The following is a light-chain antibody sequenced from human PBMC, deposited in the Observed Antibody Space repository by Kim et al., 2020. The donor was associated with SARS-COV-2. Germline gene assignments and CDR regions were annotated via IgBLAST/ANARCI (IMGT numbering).Light chain of an antibody. CDR1: QSVSSSY. CDR2: GAS. V-gene: IGKV3-20*01. Sequence: SPGESATLSCRASQSVSSSYLAWYQQKPGQAPRLLIYGASSRATGIPDRFTGSGSGTDFTLTISRVEPEDFAVYYCQQYGSSPWTFGQGTKVDIK. J-gene: IGKJ1*01. CDR3: QQYGSSPWT.